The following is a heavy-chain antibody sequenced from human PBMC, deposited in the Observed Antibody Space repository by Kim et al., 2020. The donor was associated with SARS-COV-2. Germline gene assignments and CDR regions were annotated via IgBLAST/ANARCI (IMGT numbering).Heavy chain of an antibody. V-gene: IGHV3-74*01. CDR3: ARDGYSSSWLGSFRGYYFNY. D-gene: IGHD6-13*01. CDR2: INSDGSST. J-gene: IGHJ4*02. Sequence: GGSLRLSCAASGFTFSSYWMHWVRQVPGKGLEWVSRINSDGSSTSYADSVKGRFTISRDNAKNTLYLQMNSLRVEDTAVYYCARDGYSSSWLGSFRGYYFNYWCRGTMVAVSS. CDR1: GFTFSSYW.